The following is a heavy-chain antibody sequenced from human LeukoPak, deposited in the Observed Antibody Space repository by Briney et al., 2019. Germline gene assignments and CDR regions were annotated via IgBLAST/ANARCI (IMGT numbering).Heavy chain of an antibody. CDR2: IIPIFGTA. Sequence: SVKVSCKASGGTFSSCAINWVRQAPGQGLEWMGGIIPIFGTANYAQKFQGRVTITTDESTSTAYMELTSLRSEDTAVYYCARVFARGGEISGSYYYYWGQGTLVTVSS. J-gene: IGHJ4*02. V-gene: IGHV1-69*05. CDR1: GGTFSSCA. D-gene: IGHD1-26*01. CDR3: ARVFARGGEISGSYYYY.